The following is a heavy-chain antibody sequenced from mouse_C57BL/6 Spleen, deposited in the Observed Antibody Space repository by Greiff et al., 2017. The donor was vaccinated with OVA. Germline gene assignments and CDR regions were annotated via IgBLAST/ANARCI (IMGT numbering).Heavy chain of an antibody. CDR2: IRSKSNNYAT. Sequence: EVKLMESGGGLVQPKGSLKLSCAASGFSFNTYAMNWVRQAPGKGLEWVARIRSKSNNYATYYADSVKDRFTISRDDSESMLYLQMNNLKTEDTAMYYCVLLPSYYYAMDYGGKGTSVTVSS. CDR3: VLLPSYYYAMDY. CDR1: GFSFNTYA. J-gene: IGHJ4*01. D-gene: IGHD1-2*01. V-gene: IGHV10-1*01.